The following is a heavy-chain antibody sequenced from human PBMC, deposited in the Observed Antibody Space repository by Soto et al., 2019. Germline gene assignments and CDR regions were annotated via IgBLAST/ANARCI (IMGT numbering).Heavy chain of an antibody. Sequence: SETLSLTCTVSGGSVSSGSYYWSWIRQPPGKGLEWIGYIYYSGSTNYNPSLKSRVTISVDTSKNQFSLKLSSVTAADTAVYYCARDATNDSSGYYPGHWGQGTLVTVSS. J-gene: IGHJ4*02. D-gene: IGHD3-22*01. V-gene: IGHV4-61*01. CDR1: GGSVSSGSYY. CDR3: ARDATNDSSGYYPGH. CDR2: IYYSGST.